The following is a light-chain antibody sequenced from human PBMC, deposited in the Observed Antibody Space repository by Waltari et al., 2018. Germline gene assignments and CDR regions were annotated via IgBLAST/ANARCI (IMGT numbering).Light chain of an antibody. Sequence: DIQMTQSPSSVSAFVGDRVTITGRASQSITNWLAWYQQKPGKAPKLLIYGASALHSGVPSRFSGSGAGTDFTLTISSLQAEDFATYYCQQVNSFPATFGGGTTVEIK. CDR2: GAS. J-gene: IGKJ4*01. CDR1: QSITNW. CDR3: QQVNSFPAT. V-gene: IGKV1-12*01.